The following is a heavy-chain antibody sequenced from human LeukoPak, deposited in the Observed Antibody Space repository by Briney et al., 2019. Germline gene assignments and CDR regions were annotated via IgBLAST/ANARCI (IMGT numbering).Heavy chain of an antibody. CDR3: ARLGPPCSSTSCYGAFDI. D-gene: IGHD2-2*01. CDR2: IYYSGST. J-gene: IGHJ3*02. Sequence: SETLSLTCTVSGGSISSSSYYWGWIRQPPGKGLEWIGSIYYSGSTYYNPSLKSRVTISVDTSKNQFSLKLSSVTAADTAVYYCARLGPPCSSTSCYGAFDIWGQGTMVTASS. V-gene: IGHV4-39*01. CDR1: GGSISSSSYY.